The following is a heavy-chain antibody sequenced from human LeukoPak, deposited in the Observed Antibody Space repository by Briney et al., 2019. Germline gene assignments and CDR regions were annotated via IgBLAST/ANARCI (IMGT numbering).Heavy chain of an antibody. Sequence: PGGSLRLSCAASGFTLSKHAMSWVRQAPGKGLEWVSLITGSGGDTNYAGSAKGRFTISRDNAKNTLYLQMNGLGADDGAVYYMAVWGKGTTVTVSS. V-gene: IGHV3-23*01. CDR3: AV. J-gene: IGHJ6*04. CDR1: GFTLSKHA. CDR2: ITGSGGDT.